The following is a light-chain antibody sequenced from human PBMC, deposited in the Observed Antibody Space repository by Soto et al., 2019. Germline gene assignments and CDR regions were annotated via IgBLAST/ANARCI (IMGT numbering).Light chain of an antibody. CDR1: QSISNY. CDR3: QQTYSTPLT. J-gene: IGKJ4*01. Sequence: DIQMTQSPSSLSASVGDRVTITCRASQSISNYLNWYQQKPWKAPKLLIYAASSLQSGVPSRFSGSGSGTDFTLTIRSLQPEDFATYYCQQTYSTPLTFGGGTKVEIK. V-gene: IGKV1-39*01. CDR2: AAS.